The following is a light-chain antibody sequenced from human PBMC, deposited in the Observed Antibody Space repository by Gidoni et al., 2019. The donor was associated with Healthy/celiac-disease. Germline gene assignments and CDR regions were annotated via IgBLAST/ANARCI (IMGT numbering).Light chain of an antibody. CDR2: DVS. CDR1: SSDVGGYNY. J-gene: IGLJ2*01. V-gene: IGLV2-11*01. Sequence: QSALTQPRSVSGSPGQSVTISCNGTSSDVGGYNYVSWYQQHPGKAPNLMIYDVSKRPSGVPDRFSGAKSGNTDSLTISGLQAEDEADYYCCSYAGSYTVVFGGGTKLTVL. CDR3: CSYAGSYTVV.